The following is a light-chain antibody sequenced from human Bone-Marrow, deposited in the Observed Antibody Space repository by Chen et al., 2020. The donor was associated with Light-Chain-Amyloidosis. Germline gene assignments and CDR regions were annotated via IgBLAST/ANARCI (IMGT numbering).Light chain of an antibody. CDR1: DLPTKY. J-gene: IGLJ2*01. V-gene: IGLV3-25*03. CDR2: RDT. Sequence: SYELTQPPSLSVSPGQTSRITCSGDDLPTKYAYWYQQKPGQAPVLVIHRDTERPSGISERFSGSSSGTTATLTSSGVQAEDEDDYHCQSADSSGTYEVIFGGGTKLTVL. CDR3: QSADSSGTYEVI.